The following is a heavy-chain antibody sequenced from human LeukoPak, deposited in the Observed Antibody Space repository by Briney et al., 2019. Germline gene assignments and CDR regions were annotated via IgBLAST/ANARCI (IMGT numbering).Heavy chain of an antibody. CDR3: ASTWQQLVPYYYYMDV. CDR2: INTNTGNP. J-gene: IGHJ6*03. Sequence: ASAKVSCKASGYTFTSYAMNWVRQAPGQGLEWMGWINTNTGNPTYAQGFTGRFVFSLDTSASTAYLQISSLKAEDTAVYYCASTWQQLVPYYYYMDVWGKGTTVTVSS. V-gene: IGHV7-4-1*02. D-gene: IGHD6-13*01. CDR1: GYTFTSYA.